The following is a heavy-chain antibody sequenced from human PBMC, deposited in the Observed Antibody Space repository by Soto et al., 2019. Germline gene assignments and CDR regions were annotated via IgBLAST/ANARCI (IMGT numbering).Heavy chain of an antibody. D-gene: IGHD3-3*01. J-gene: IGHJ6*03. CDR3: ARGRLGLVNSYYYYMDV. Sequence: QVQLQASGPGLVKPSGTLSLTCTVSGGSINSNYWSWIRQPPGKGLEWIGYIYYSGTTNYNPSLKRRVSISVDTSKRQFSLKLSSVTVADTAVYYCARGRLGLVNSYYYYMDVWGKGTTVTVSS. CDR1: GGSINSNY. CDR2: IYYSGTT. V-gene: IGHV4-59*01.